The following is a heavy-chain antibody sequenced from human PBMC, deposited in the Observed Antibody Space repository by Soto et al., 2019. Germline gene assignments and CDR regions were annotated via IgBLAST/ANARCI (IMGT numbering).Heavy chain of an antibody. CDR1: GFTFSSYG. V-gene: IGHV3-30*18. Sequence: PGGSLRLSCAASGFTFSSYGMHWVRQAPGKGLEWVALILYDGTDKYYADSVKGRFTISRDNSKNTLYLQMNSLRAEDTAVYYSAKSILTGPDYWGQGTLVTVSS. D-gene: IGHD3-9*01. CDR2: ILYDGTDK. J-gene: IGHJ4*02. CDR3: AKSILTGPDY.